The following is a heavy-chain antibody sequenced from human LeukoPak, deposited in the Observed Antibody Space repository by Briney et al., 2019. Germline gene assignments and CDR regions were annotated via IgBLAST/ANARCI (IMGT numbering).Heavy chain of an antibody. J-gene: IGHJ5*02. D-gene: IGHD3-22*01. CDR2: IIPILGIA. V-gene: IGHV1-69*04. CDR3: ASLPLTTYYYDSSGLNWFDP. Sequence: SVKVSCKASGGTFSSYAISWVRQAPGQGLEWMGRIIPILGIANYAQKFQGRVTITADKSTSTAYMELSSLRSEDTAVYYCASLPLTTYYYDSSGLNWFDPWGQRTLVTVSS. CDR1: GGTFSSYA.